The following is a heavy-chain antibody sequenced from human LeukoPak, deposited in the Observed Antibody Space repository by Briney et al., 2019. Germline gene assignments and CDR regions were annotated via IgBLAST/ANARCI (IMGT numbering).Heavy chain of an antibody. CDR2: IKEDGGEK. CDR1: GFTFSSYW. J-gene: IGHJ4*02. Sequence: GGSLRLSCAASGFTFSSYWMTWVRQAPGKGLEWVANIKEDGGEKYYVDSVKGRFTISRDNAKSSLYLQMNSLRAEDTAVYYCARDSGWFRFDYWGQGTLATVSS. D-gene: IGHD6-13*01. V-gene: IGHV3-7*03. CDR3: ARDSGWFRFDY.